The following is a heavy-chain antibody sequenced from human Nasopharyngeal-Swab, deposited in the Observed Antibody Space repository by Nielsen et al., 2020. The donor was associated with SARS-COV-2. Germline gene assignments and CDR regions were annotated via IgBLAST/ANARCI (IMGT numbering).Heavy chain of an antibody. D-gene: IGHD6-19*01. V-gene: IGHV4-59*01. Sequence: WIRQPPGKGPEWIGYIYYSGSTNYSPSLKRRVTISVDTSKNQFSLKLSSVTAADAAVYYCAGAVAGTGWDYWGQGTLVTVSS. CDR3: AGAVAGTGWDY. CDR2: IYYSGST. J-gene: IGHJ4*02.